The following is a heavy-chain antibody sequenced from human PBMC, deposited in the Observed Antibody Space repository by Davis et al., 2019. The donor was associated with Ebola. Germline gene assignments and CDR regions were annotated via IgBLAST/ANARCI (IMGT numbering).Heavy chain of an antibody. V-gene: IGHV4-59*12. D-gene: IGHD3-16*02. CDR1: GGSFSGYY. CDR2: IYYSGST. Sequence: MPSETLSLTCAVYGGSFSGYYWSWIRQPPGKGLEWIGYIYYSGSTNYNPSLKSRVTISVDTSKNQFSLKLSSVTAADTAVYYCARGGLHLGELSLSYYFDYWGQGTLVTVSS. CDR3: ARGGLHLGELSLSYYFDY. J-gene: IGHJ4*02.